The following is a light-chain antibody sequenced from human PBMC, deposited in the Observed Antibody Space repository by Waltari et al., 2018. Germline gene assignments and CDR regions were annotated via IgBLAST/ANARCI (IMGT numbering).Light chain of an antibody. V-gene: IGLV2-11*01. CDR3: CSYAGSYTLI. Sequence: QSALTQPRSVSGSPGQSVTISCTGTSGDVGGYNFVSWYQHHPGKAPKVLIYDVNDLPSGVPDRFSCSKSGNTASLTISGLQPEDEADYYCCSYAGSYTLIFGGGTKLTVL. CDR2: DVN. CDR1: SGDVGGYNF. J-gene: IGLJ2*01.